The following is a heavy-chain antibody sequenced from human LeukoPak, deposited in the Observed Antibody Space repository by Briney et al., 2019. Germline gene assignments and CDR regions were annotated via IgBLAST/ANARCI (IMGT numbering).Heavy chain of an antibody. CDR2: IYSGGST. V-gene: IGHV3-66*02. Sequence: PGGSLRLSCAASGFTVSSNYMSWVRQAPGKGLEWVSVIYSGGSTYYADSVKGRFTISRDNSKNALYLQMNSLRAEDTAVYYCARDWGFAVCNWFDPWGQGTLVTVSS. D-gene: IGHD6-19*01. CDR3: ARDWGFAVCNWFDP. J-gene: IGHJ5*02. CDR1: GFTVSSNY.